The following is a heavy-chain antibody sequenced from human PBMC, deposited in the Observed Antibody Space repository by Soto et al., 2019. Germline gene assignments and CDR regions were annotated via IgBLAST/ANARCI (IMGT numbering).Heavy chain of an antibody. D-gene: IGHD3-10*01. Sequence: PGGSLRLSCAASGFTFSNAWMSWVRQAPGKGLEWVGRIKSKTDGGTTDYAAPVKGRFTISRDDSKNTLYLQMNCLKTEDTAVYYCTTDQVLLWFGELTQRFDYWGQGTLVTVSS. CDR3: TTDQVLLWFGELTQRFDY. CDR2: IKSKTDGGTT. J-gene: IGHJ4*02. V-gene: IGHV3-15*01. CDR1: GFTFSNAW.